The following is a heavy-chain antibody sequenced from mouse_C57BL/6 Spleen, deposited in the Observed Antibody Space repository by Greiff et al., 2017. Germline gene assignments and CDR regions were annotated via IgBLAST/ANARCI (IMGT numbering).Heavy chain of an antibody. J-gene: IGHJ4*01. CDR1: GFTFSDYG. CDR3: ARPHGYGAMDY. CDR2: ISSGSSTI. D-gene: IGHD2-2*01. Sequence: EVKLQESGGGLVKPGGSLKLSCAASGFTFSDYGMHWVRQAPEKGLEWVAYISSGSSTIYYADTVKGRFTISRDNAKNTLFLQMTSLRSEETAMYYCARPHGYGAMDYWGQGTSVTVSS. V-gene: IGHV5-17*01.